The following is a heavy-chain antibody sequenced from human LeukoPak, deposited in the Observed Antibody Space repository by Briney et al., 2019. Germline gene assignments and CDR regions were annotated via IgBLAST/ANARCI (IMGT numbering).Heavy chain of an antibody. CDR2: VAHDGSRT. V-gene: IGHV3-74*01. J-gene: IGHJ4*02. Sequence: GGSLLLSCAASGFTFTSYWMHWVRRPPGKGLVWVSRVAHDGSRTAYADSVTGRFTISRDNARNMVYLQMNSLRAEDTAVYYCVTDLGWGQGTLVTVSS. CDR3: VTDLG. D-gene: IGHD4-17*01. CDR1: GFTFTSYW.